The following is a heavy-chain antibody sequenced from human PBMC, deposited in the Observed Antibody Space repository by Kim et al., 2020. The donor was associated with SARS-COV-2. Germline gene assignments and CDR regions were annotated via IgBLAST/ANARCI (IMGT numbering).Heavy chain of an antibody. V-gene: IGHV3-7*01. CDR2: IKQDGSEK. D-gene: IGHD6-13*01. J-gene: IGHJ4*02. CDR3: AREYSSSWYGALIDY. Sequence: GGSLRLSCAASGFTFSSYWMSWVRQAPGKGLEWVANIKQDGSEKYYVDSVKGRFTISRDNAKNSLYLQMNSLRAEDTAVYYCAREYSSSWYGALIDYWGQGTLVTVSS. CDR1: GFTFSSYW.